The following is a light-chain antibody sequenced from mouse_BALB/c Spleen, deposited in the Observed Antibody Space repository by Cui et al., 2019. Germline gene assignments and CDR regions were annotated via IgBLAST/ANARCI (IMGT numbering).Light chain of an antibody. CDR3: QQWSSYPWT. CDR2: STT. V-gene: IGKV4-80*01. CDR1: SSVSY. J-gene: IGKJ1*01. Sequence: HIVLTQSPAIMSASLGEEITLTCSGSSSVSYMHWYQQKSGTSPKLLIYSTTNLASGVPSRFSGSGSGTFYSLTISSVEAEDAADYYCQQWSSYPWTFGGGTKLEIK.